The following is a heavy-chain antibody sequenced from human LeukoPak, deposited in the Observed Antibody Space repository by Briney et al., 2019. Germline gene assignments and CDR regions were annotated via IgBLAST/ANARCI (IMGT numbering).Heavy chain of an antibody. CDR2: ISSSSSTI. J-gene: IGHJ4*02. CDR3: ARSLFSSSWFSGSLNY. Sequence: GGSLRLSCAASGFTFSSYSMNWVRQAPGKGLEWVSYISSSSSTIYYADSVKGRFTISRDNAKNSLYLQMNSLRAEDTAVYYCARSLFSSSWFSGSLNYWGQGTLVTVSS. D-gene: IGHD6-13*01. CDR1: GFTFSSYS. V-gene: IGHV3-48*01.